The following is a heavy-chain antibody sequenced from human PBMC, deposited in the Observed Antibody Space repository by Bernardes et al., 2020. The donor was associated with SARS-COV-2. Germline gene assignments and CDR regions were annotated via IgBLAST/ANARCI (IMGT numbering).Heavy chain of an antibody. J-gene: IGHJ6*02. Sequence: SETLSLTCAVYGGSFSGYYWSWIRQPPGKGLEWIGEINHSGSTNYNPSLKSRVPISVDTSKNQFSLKLSSVTAADTAVYYCARELRVVVPAALGFGYYYYYGMDVWGQGTTVTVSS. D-gene: IGHD2-2*01. V-gene: IGHV4-34*01. CDR1: GGSFSGYY. CDR2: INHSGST. CDR3: ARELRVVVPAALGFGYYYYYGMDV.